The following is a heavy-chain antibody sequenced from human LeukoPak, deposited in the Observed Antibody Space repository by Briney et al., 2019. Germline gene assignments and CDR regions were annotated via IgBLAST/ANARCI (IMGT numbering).Heavy chain of an antibody. CDR2: ISGSGGST. V-gene: IGHV3-23*01. CDR3: ARLGIITAAGSNDY. Sequence: PGGSLRLSCAASGFTFSSYAMSWARQAPGKGLEWVSAISGSGGSTYYADSVKGRFTVSRDNAKNSLYLQMNSLRAEDTAVYYCARLGIITAAGSNDYWGQGTLVTVSS. J-gene: IGHJ4*02. D-gene: IGHD6-13*01. CDR1: GFTFSSYA.